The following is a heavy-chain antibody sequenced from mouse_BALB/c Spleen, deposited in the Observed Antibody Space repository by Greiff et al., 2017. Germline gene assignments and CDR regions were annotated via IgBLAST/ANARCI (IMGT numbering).Heavy chain of an antibody. D-gene: IGHD2-10*02. Sequence: EVQLPQSGAELVKPGASVKLSCTASGFNIKDTYMHWVTQRPEQGLEWIGRIDPANGNTQYDPKFQGKATLTADTSSNTAYLQLSSLTSEDTTVYYCARSGYGNPYAMDYWGQGTSVTVSS. CDR1: GFNIKDTY. V-gene: IGHV14-3*02. CDR2: IDPANGNT. J-gene: IGHJ4*01. CDR3: ARSGYGNPYAMDY.